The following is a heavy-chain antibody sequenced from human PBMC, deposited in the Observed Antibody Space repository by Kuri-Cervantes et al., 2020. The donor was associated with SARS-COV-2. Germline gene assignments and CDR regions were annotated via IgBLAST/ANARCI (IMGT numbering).Heavy chain of an antibody. CDR1: GYTFTGYY. Sequence: ASVKVSCKASGYTFTGYYMHWVRQAPGQGLEWMGWINPNSGGTNYAQKFQGWVTMTRDTSTGTVYMELSSLRSEDTAVYYCARARDMMTIGGVIVSAFDIWGQGTMVTVSS. J-gene: IGHJ3*02. CDR2: INPNSGGT. D-gene: IGHD3-16*02. V-gene: IGHV1-2*04. CDR3: ARARDMMTIGGVIVSAFDI.